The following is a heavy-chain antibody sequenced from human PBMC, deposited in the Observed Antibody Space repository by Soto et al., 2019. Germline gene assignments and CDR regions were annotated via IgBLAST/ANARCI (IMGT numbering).Heavy chain of an antibody. CDR3: PRVAFGFSNRYYYGMDV. J-gene: IGHJ6*02. D-gene: IGHD4-4*01. CDR2: INPNSGGT. V-gene: IGHV1-2*02. Sequence: ASVKVSCKXSGYTFTGYYMHWVRQAPGQGLEWMGWINPNSGGTNYAQKFQGRVTMTRDTSISTAYMELSRLRSDDTAVYYCPRVAFGFSNRYYYGMDVWGQGTTVTVS. CDR1: GYTFTGYY.